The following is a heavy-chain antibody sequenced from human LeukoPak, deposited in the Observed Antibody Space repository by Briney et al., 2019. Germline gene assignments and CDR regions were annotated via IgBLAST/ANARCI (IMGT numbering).Heavy chain of an antibody. CDR2: IIPIFGTA. Sequence: SVKVSCKASGGTFSSYAISWVRQAPGQGLGWMGGIIPIFGTANYAQKFQGRVTITTDESTSTAYMELSSLRSEDTAVYYCARGRGAAGTGNNWFDPWGQGTLVTVSS. J-gene: IGHJ5*02. CDR3: ARGRGAAGTGNNWFDP. D-gene: IGHD6-13*01. CDR1: GGTFSSYA. V-gene: IGHV1-69*05.